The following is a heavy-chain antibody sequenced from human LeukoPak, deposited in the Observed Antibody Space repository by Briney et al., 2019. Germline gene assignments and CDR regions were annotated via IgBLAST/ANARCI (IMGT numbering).Heavy chain of an antibody. CDR3: ARDSGWFRFDH. Sequence: GGSLRLSCAASGFTFSSYWMTWVRQAPGKGLEWVANIKEDADEKYYVDSVKGRFTISRDNAKNSLYLQMNSLRAEDTAVYYCARDSGWFRFDHWGQGTLVTVSS. CDR2: IKEDADEK. CDR1: GFTFSSYW. D-gene: IGHD6-19*01. V-gene: IGHV3-7*03. J-gene: IGHJ4*02.